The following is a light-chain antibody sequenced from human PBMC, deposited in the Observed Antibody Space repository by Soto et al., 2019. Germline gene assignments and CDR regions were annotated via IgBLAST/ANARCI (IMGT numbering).Light chain of an antibody. CDR1: QSVSSNY. CDR2: GAS. Sequence: EIVLTQSPGTLSFSPGERATLSCRASQSVSSNYLAWYQQKPGQAPRLLIYGASSRATGIPDRFSGSGSGTDFTLTISRLEPEDFAVYYCQLYGISPHFGQGTRLEIK. V-gene: IGKV3-20*01. J-gene: IGKJ5*01. CDR3: QLYGISPH.